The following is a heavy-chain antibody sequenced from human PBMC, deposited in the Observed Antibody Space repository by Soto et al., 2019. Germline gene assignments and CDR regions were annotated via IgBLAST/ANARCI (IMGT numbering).Heavy chain of an antibody. CDR1: GLPFGDYW. D-gene: IGHD4-4*01. V-gene: IGHV3-74*01. J-gene: IGHJ4*01. CDR2: ISNDGSDT. Sequence: GGFLRLSCAASGLPFGDYWMHWVRQAPGKGLVWVSRISNDGSDTTYADSVRGRFTVSRDNAKNTLYLQMNSLRAEDTAVYYCARDSYSSATHWGHGTLVTVSS. CDR3: ARDSYSSATH.